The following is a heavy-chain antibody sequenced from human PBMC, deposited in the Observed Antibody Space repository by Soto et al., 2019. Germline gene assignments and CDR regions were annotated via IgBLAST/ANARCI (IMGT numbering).Heavy chain of an antibody. V-gene: IGHV5-51*01. CDR2: IYPGDSET. CDR1: GYTFSTDW. J-gene: IGHJ6*02. D-gene: IGHD5-12*01. CDR3: ARYESRKYSDYKYGMDV. Sequence: ESLTISRKASGYTFSTDWIGLVRQKPGKGLEWMGIIYPGDSETRYSPSFQGQVTMSVDESINTAYVQWSRLKASDTAMYFCARYESRKYSDYKYGMDVWGQGTTVTVSS.